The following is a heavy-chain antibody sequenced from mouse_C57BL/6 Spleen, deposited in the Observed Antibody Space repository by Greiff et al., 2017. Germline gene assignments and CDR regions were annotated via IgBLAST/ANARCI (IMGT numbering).Heavy chain of an antibody. V-gene: IGHV5-17*01. D-gene: IGHD2-10*02. CDR2: ISSGSSTI. Sequence: EVQRVESGGGLVKPGGSLKLSCAASGFTFSDYGMHWVRQAPEKGLEWVAYISSGSSTIYYADTVKGRFTISRDNAKNTLVLQMTSLRSEDTAMYYCARRYGNYHYAMDYWGQGTSVTVSS. CDR3: ARRYGNYHYAMDY. J-gene: IGHJ4*01. CDR1: GFTFSDYG.